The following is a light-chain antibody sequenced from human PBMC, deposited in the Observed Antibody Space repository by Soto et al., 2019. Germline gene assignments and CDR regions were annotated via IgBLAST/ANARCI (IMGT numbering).Light chain of an antibody. CDR1: QSFSSN. J-gene: IGKJ1*01. V-gene: IGKV3-15*01. CDR3: LQDINYPWT. Sequence: ELVMTQSPATLSVSPGERATLSCRASQSFSSNVAWYQQKPGQAPRLLIYGTSTRVTGIPARFSGSGSGTEFTLTISSLQSEDFAVYYCLQDINYPWTFGQGTKVEIK. CDR2: GTS.